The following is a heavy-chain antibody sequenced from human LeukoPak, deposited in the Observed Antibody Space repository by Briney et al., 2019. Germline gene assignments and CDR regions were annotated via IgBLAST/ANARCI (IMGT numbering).Heavy chain of an antibody. Sequence: SETLPLTCTVSGASIGSGGYYWSWVRQPPGKGLEWIGEINHSGSTNYNPSLKSRVTISVDTSKNQFSLKLSSVTAADTAVYYCASGQAAADPFDYWGQGTLVTVSS. CDR1: GASIGSGGYY. J-gene: IGHJ4*02. D-gene: IGHD6-13*01. CDR3: ASGQAAADPFDY. V-gene: IGHV4-39*07. CDR2: INHSGST.